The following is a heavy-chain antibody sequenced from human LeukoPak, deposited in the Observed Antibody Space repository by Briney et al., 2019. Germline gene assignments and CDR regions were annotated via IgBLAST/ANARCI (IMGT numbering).Heavy chain of an antibody. V-gene: IGHV3-11*01. J-gene: IGHJ4*02. CDR3: VRAPAEVDY. D-gene: IGHD6-13*01. CDR2: ITSSGSTI. Sequence: GGSLRLPCAASGFTFSDYYMGWIRQAPGKGLEWVAFITSSGSTIYYADSVKGRLNISRDNAKKSQYLQMNSLRVEDTAVYYCVRAPAEVDYWGPETLVTVSS. CDR1: GFTFSDYY.